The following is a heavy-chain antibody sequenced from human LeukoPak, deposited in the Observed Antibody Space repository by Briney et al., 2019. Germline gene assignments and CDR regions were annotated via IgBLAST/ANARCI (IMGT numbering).Heavy chain of an antibody. CDR1: GFTFSTYA. J-gene: IGHJ5*02. V-gene: IGHV3-23*01. CDR2: ISGSGGST. CDR3: AREGFNCSSTSCYIGWFDP. Sequence: GGSLRLSCAASGFTFSTYAMSWVRQAPGKGLEWVSAISGSGGSTYYADSVKGRFTISRDNAKNSLYLQMNSLRAEDTAVYYCAREGFNCSSTSCYIGWFDPWGQGTLVTVSS. D-gene: IGHD2-2*02.